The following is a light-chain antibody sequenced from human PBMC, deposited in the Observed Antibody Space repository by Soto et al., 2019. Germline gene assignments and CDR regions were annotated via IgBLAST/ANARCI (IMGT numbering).Light chain of an antibody. CDR2: GAS. J-gene: IGKJ5*01. CDR1: QSVSSN. Sequence: EIVMTQSPATLSVSPGARAPLSCRASQSVSSNLAWYQQKPGQAPRLLIYGASTRATGIPARFSGSGSGTEFTLTISRLEPEDFAVYYCQQSDTFGQGTRLEIK. V-gene: IGKV3-15*01. CDR3: QQSDT.